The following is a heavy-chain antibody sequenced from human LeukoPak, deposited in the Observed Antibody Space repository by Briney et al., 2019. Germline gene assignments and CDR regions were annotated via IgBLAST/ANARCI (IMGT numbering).Heavy chain of an antibody. CDR2: IKQDGSEK. CDR1: GFTFSNYA. CDR3: ARRNIAAAGTDY. V-gene: IGHV3-7*03. D-gene: IGHD6-13*01. Sequence: GGSLRLSCAASGFTFSNYAMSWVRQAPGKGLEWVANIKQDGSEKYYVDSVKGRFTISRDNAKNSLYLQMNSLRAEDTAVYYCARRNIAAAGTDYWGQGTLVTVSS. J-gene: IGHJ4*02.